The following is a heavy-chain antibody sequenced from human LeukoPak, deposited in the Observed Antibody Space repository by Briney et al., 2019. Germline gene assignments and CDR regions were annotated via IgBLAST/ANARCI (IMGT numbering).Heavy chain of an antibody. Sequence: SETLSLTCTVSGGSISSGGYYWSWIRQPPGKGLEWIGEINHSGSTNYNPSLKSRVTISVDTSKNQFSLKLSSVTAADTAVYYCARGTSTYYYDSRSPGIFDIWGQGTMVTVSS. V-gene: IGHV4-39*07. D-gene: IGHD3-22*01. CDR3: ARGTSTYYYDSRSPGIFDI. CDR2: INHSGST. CDR1: GGSISSGGYY. J-gene: IGHJ3*02.